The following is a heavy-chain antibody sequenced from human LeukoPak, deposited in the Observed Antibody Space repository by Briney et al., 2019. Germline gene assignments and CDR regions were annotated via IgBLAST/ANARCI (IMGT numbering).Heavy chain of an antibody. V-gene: IGHV3-23*01. CDR2: ISGSGGTT. CDR1: GFTFSSYA. D-gene: IGHD6-13*01. CDR3: GKDKQPIDYYYYMDV. Sequence: GGSLRLSCAASGFTFSSYAMSWVRQAPGKGLEWVSAISGSGGTTYYADSVKGRFTISRDNSKNTLYLQMNSLRAEDTAVYHCGKDKQPIDYYYYMDVWGKGTTVTVSS. J-gene: IGHJ6*03.